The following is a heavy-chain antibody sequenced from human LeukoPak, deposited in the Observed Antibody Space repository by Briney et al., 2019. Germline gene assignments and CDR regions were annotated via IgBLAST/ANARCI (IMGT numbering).Heavy chain of an antibody. CDR3: ARLGDYYDSSGYYYLPGAVDY. CDR1: GGSISSSSYY. CDR2: IYYSGST. D-gene: IGHD3-22*01. J-gene: IGHJ4*02. Sequence: SETLSLTCTVSGGSISSSSYYWGRIRQPPGKGLEWIGSIYYSGSTYYNPSLKSRVTISVDTSKNQFSLKLSSVTAADTAVYYCARLGDYYDSSGYYYLPGAVDYWGQGTLVTVSS. V-gene: IGHV4-39*01.